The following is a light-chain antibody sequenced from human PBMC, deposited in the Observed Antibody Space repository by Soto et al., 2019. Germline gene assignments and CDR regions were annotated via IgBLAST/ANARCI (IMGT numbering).Light chain of an antibody. J-gene: IGKJ4*01. CDR1: DNIGSN. Sequence: DIQLTQSPASLSASVGDRVTITCRASDNIGSNLNWYQHQTGTAPKLLIYAASSLQGGVPTRFSGSGYGTQFNIPISGLQTEDFATYYCQQSYKILTFGGGTWVDI. CDR3: QQSYKILT. CDR2: AAS. V-gene: IGKV1-39*01.